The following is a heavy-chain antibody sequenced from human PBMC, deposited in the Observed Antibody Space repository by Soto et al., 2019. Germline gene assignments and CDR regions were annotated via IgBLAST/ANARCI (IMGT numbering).Heavy chain of an antibody. D-gene: IGHD3-9*01. CDR3: ARHDYDILTALTNNWFGP. CDR1: GGSLSANY. V-gene: IGHV4-34*01. CDR2: VNHSGGT. J-gene: IGHJ5*02. Sequence: SETLSLTCAVYGGSLSANYWTWIRQPPGKGLEWIGEVNHSGGTNYNPSLRSRVTISIDTSQYQFTLKLTSVTAADTAMYYCARHDYDILTALTNNWFGPWGQGTLVTVSS.